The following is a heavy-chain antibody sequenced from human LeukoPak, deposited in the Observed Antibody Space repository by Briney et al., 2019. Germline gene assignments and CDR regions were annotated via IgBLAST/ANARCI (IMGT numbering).Heavy chain of an antibody. V-gene: IGHV4-34*01. CDR3: ARDRHWTNDWVFDY. Sequence: SETLSLTCAVYGVSFSGYYWSWIRQSPGQGLEWIGEINHSGSTNYNPSLKSRVTVSVHTSKNQFSLKLSSVTAADTAVYYCARDRHWTNDWVFDYWGQGTLVTVSS. CDR1: GVSFSGYY. CDR2: INHSGST. D-gene: IGHD1/OR15-1a*01. J-gene: IGHJ4*02.